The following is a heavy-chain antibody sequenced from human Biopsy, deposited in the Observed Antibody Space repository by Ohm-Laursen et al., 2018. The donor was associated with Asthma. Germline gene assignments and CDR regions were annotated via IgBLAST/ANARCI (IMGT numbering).Heavy chain of an antibody. CDR1: GGTFNTYV. CDR2: INSVFGTT. V-gene: IGHV1-69*13. Sequence: VKISCKTLGGTFNTYVIGWVRQAPGQGLEWMGGINSVFGTTTYPQKFQDRVTITADDSTGTVYMELSSLRSEDTAVYYCARKAGSCISRTCYSLDFWGQGTLVTVSS. CDR3: ARKAGSCISRTCYSLDF. D-gene: IGHD2-2*01. J-gene: IGHJ4*02.